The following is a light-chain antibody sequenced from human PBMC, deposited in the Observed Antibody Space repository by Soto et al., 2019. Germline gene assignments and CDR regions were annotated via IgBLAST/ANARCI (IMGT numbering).Light chain of an antibody. CDR2: DAS. CDR1: QSISSW. J-gene: IGKJ1*01. Sequence: DIQMTQSHSTLSASVGDRVTITCRASQSISSWLAWYQQKPGKAPKLLIYDASSLESGVPSRFSGSGSGTEFTLTITSLQPDDFATYYCQQYNSYPWTFGQGTKV. V-gene: IGKV1-5*01. CDR3: QQYNSYPWT.